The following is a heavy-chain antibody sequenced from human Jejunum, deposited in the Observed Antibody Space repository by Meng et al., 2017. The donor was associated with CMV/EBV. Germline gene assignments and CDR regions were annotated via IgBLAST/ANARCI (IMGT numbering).Heavy chain of an antibody. D-gene: IGHD1-26*01. CDR1: VYTFTNYG. CDR3: ARVEVGITSGDY. CDR2: ISAYNGNT. V-gene: IGHV1-18*01. J-gene: IGHJ4*02. Sequence: QAQLVQPGGEVKKPGASVKVSCKASVYTFTNYGITWVRQAPGQGLEWMGWISAYNGNTNYAQTLLGRLTMTTDTSTSTAYMELRSLRSDDTAVYYCARVEVGITSGDYWGQGTLVTVSS.